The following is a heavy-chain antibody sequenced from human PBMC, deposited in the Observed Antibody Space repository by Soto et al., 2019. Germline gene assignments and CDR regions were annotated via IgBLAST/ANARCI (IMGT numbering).Heavy chain of an antibody. J-gene: IGHJ4*02. CDR2: IYYSGST. D-gene: IGHD1-20*01. CDR3: ARVFPRYKYFDY. V-gene: IGHV4-31*03. Sequence: QVQLQESGPGLVKPSQTLSLTCTVSGGSISSGGYYWSWIRQHPGKGLEWIGYIYYSGSTYYNPSLKSRVTISGDTSKNQFSPKLSSVTAADTAVYYCARVFPRYKYFDYWGQGTLVTVSS. CDR1: GGSISSGGYY.